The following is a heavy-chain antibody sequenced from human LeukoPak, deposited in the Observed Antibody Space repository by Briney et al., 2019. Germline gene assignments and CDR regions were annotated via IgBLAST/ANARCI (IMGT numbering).Heavy chain of an antibody. Sequence: GGSLRLACAASRVTFTSYAMTWVRQAPGKGREWVSTIFDIGHSAYYADSVKGRFTTSRDSSKNTLYRQMNSLRAEDTAVYYCAKVRGHPYSNYFIDYWGQGTLVTVSS. CDR1: RVTFTSYA. V-gene: IGHV3-23*01. CDR2: IFDIGHSA. CDR3: AKVRGHPYSNYFIDY. D-gene: IGHD4-11*01. J-gene: IGHJ4*02.